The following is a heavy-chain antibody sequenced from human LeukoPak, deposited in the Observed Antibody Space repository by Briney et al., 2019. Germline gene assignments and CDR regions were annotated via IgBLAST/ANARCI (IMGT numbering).Heavy chain of an antibody. CDR2: IKQDGSEK. V-gene: IGHV3-7*03. CDR3: AKAATDAFDI. D-gene: IGHD2-15*01. J-gene: IGHJ3*02. Sequence: GGSLRLSCAASGFTFSSYGMHWVRQAPGKGLEWVANIKQDGSEKYYVDSVKGRFTISRDNAKNSLYLQMNSLRAEDTAVYYCAKAATDAFDIWGQGTMVTVSS. CDR1: GFTFSSYG.